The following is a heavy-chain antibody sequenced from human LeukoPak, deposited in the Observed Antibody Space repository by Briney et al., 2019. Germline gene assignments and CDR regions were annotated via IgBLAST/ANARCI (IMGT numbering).Heavy chain of an antibody. Sequence: SETLSLTCAVYGGSFSGYYWSWIRQPPGKGLEWIGEINHSGSTNYNPSLKSRVTISVDTSKNQFSLKLSSVTAADTAVYHCARGSNDYVWGSYRRFDYWGQGTLVTVSS. CDR1: GGSFSGYY. J-gene: IGHJ4*02. CDR2: INHSGST. V-gene: IGHV4-34*01. CDR3: ARGSNDYVWGSYRRFDY. D-gene: IGHD3-16*02.